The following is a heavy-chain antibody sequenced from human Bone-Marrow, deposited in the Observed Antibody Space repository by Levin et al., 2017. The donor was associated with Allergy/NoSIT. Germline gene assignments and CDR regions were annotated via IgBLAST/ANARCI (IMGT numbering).Heavy chain of an antibody. D-gene: IGHD3-10*01. Sequence: GESLKISCKASGYTFTSYDINWVRQATGQGLEWMGWMNPNSGNTGYAQKFQGRVTMTRNTSISTAYMELSSLRSEDTAVYYCARGFGGTMVQGVIQRGGYFDYWGQGTLVTVSS. CDR1: GYTFTSYD. V-gene: IGHV1-8*01. J-gene: IGHJ4*02. CDR2: MNPNSGNT. CDR3: ARGFGGTMVQGVIQRGGYFDY.